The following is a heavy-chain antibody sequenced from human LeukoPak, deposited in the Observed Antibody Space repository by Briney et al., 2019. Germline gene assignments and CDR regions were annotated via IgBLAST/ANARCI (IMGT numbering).Heavy chain of an antibody. V-gene: IGHV4-59*01. CDR3: ATLTGGDDAFDI. D-gene: IGHD4-23*01. CDR1: DDSLNNYY. Sequence: SETLSLTCTVFDDSLNNYYWNWIRQPPGKGLEWIGYIYYSGHTNYNPSLNSRFAISIDTSKNRFSLKLSSVTAADTAVYYCATLTGGDDAFDIWGQGTMVTVSS. CDR2: IYYSGHT. J-gene: IGHJ3*02.